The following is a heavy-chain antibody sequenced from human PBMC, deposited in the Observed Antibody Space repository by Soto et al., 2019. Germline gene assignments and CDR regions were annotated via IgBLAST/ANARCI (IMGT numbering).Heavy chain of an antibody. CDR1: GYTFTTWP. J-gene: IGHJ4*02. CDR3: ARDFQGSGGSSNFDY. D-gene: IGHD3-10*01. V-gene: IGHV1-3*01. CDR2: INVGNGDT. Sequence: ASVKVSCKASGYTFTTWPMHWVRQAPGQRLEWMGWINVGNGDTKYSQKFQGRVTITRDTSASTAYMKLSSLRSEDTAVYYCARDFQGSGGSSNFDYWGQGTLVTVSS.